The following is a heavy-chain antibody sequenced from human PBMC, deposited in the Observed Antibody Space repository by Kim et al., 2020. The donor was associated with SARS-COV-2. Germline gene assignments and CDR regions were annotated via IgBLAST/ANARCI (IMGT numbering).Heavy chain of an antibody. V-gene: IGHV5-51*01. Sequence: RYSPSFQGQVTISADKSISTAYLQWSSLKASDTAMYYCARLYSAGGSDYWGQGTLVTVSS. D-gene: IGHD6-13*01. CDR3: ARLYSAGGSDY. J-gene: IGHJ4*02.